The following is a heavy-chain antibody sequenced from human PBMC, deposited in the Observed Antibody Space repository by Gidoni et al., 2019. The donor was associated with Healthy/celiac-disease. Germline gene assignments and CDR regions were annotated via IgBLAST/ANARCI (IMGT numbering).Heavy chain of an antibody. D-gene: IGHD6-13*01. CDR3: ARDFLQLIAAAGPAYYMDV. J-gene: IGHJ6*03. CDR2: IKQDGSEK. CDR1: GFTFSSYW. V-gene: IGHV3-7*03. Sequence: EVQLVESGGGLVQPGGSLRLSCAASGFTFSSYWMSWVRQAPGKGLEWVANIKQDGSEKYYVDSVKGRFTISRDNAKNSLYLQMNSLRAEDTAVYYCARDFLQLIAAAGPAYYMDVWGKGTTVTVSS.